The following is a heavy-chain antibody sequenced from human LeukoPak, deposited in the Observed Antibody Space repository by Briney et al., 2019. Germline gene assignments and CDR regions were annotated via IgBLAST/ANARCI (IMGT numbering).Heavy chain of an antibody. CDR1: GFTFSGYS. CDR2: ISGSSSTI. CDR3: ARGQGDFWSGSYYYYYMDV. Sequence: PGGSLRLSCAASGFTFSGYSMNWVRQAPGKGLEWVAYISGSSSTIYIADSVTGRFTISRDNAKNSLYLQMNSLRAEDTALYYCARGQGDFWSGSYYYYYMDVWGKGTRVTVSS. V-gene: IGHV3-48*04. D-gene: IGHD3-3*01. J-gene: IGHJ6*03.